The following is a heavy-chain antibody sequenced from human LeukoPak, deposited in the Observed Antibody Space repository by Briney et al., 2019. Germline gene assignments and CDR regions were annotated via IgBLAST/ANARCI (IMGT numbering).Heavy chain of an antibody. CDR2: IESDGTST. D-gene: IGHD6-13*01. Sequence: GGSLRLSCAASGFTFTTSWTHWFRQAPGNWLVWVSRIESDGTSTTYADSVKGRFTISRDNAKNTLYLQMNSLRAEDTAVYYCARDQYSSTWYRGAFDVWGQGTMVSVSS. CDR1: GFTFTTSW. V-gene: IGHV3-74*01. J-gene: IGHJ3*01. CDR3: ARDQYSSTWYRGAFDV.